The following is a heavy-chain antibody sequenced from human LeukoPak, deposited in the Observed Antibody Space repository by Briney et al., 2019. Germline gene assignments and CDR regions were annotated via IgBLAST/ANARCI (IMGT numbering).Heavy chain of an antibody. D-gene: IGHD4-23*01. Sequence: SETLSLTCTVSGGSVSSGSYYWSWIRQPPGKGLEWIGYIYYSGSTNYNPSLKSRVTISVDTSKNQFSLKLSSVTAADMAVYYCARVLRGNSGDYWGQGTLVTVSS. CDR2: IYYSGST. J-gene: IGHJ4*02. V-gene: IGHV4-61*01. CDR3: ARVLRGNSGDY. CDR1: GGSVSSGSYY.